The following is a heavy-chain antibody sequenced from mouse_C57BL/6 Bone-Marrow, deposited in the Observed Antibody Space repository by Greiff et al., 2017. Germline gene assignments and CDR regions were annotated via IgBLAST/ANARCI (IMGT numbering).Heavy chain of an antibody. J-gene: IGHJ3*01. V-gene: IGHV5-17*01. Sequence: EVQLKESGGGLVKPGGSLKLSCAASGFTFSDYGMHWVRQAPEKGLEWVAYISSGSSTIYYADTVKGRFTISRDNAKNTLFLQMTSLRSEDTAMYYCAKYWGFAYWGQGTLVTVSA. CDR1: GFTFSDYG. CDR2: ISSGSSTI. D-gene: IGHD4-1*01. CDR3: AKYWGFAY.